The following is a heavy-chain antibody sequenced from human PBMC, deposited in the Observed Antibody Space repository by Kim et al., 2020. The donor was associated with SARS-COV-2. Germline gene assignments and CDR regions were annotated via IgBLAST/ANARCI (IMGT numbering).Heavy chain of an antibody. CDR1: GYTFTGYY. CDR2: INPNSGGT. CDR3: ARDARPYGDLASRGYGMDV. V-gene: IGHV1-2*04. J-gene: IGHJ6*02. Sequence: ASVKVSCKASGYTFTGYYMHWVRQAPGQGLEWMGWINPNSGGTNYAQKFQGWVTMTRDTSISTAYMELSRLRSDDTAVYYCARDARPYGDLASRGYGMDVWGQGTTVTVSS. D-gene: IGHD4-17*01.